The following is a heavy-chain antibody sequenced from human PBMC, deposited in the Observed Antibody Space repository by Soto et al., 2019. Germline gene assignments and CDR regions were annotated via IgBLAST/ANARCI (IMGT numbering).Heavy chain of an antibody. CDR3: ASPGDHSFFDY. J-gene: IGHJ4*02. CDR2: INAGNGNT. V-gene: IGHV1-3*01. D-gene: IGHD1-26*01. Sequence: QVQLVQSGAEVKKPGASVKVSCKASGYTFTSYAMHWVRQAPGQRLEWMGWINAGNGNTKYSQKFQGRVTITRDTYAITAYMELSSLRSEDTAVYYCASPGDHSFFDYWGQGTLVTVSS. CDR1: GYTFTSYA.